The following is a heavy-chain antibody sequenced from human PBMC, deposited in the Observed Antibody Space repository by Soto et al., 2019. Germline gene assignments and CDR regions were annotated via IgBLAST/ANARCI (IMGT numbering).Heavy chain of an antibody. CDR1: GGTFSSYA. CDR3: ARDQNRYDSSGYYWEYFDY. Sequence: ASVKVSCKASGGTFSSYAISWVRQAPGQGLEWMGGIIPIFGTANYAQKFQGRVTITADKSTSTAYMELSSLRSEDTAVYYCARDQNRYDSSGYYWEYFDYWGQGTLVTVSS. J-gene: IGHJ4*02. CDR2: IIPIFGTA. V-gene: IGHV1-69*06. D-gene: IGHD3-22*01.